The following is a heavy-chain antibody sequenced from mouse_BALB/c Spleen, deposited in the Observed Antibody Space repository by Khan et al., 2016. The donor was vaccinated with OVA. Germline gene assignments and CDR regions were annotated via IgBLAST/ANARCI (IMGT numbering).Heavy chain of an antibody. CDR3: ARVGYNGTMDS. CDR2: INTSTGEP. J-gene: IGHJ4*01. V-gene: IGHV9-3-1*01. Sequence: QVQLKQSGPELKKPGETVKISCKASGYTFPLYGLNWIRQAPGKGLKWMGWINTSTGEPTYADDFKGRFAFSLETSASTAYLQINNLKNEDTATYFGARVGYNGTMDSWGKGTSVTVSS. CDR1: GYTFPLYG. D-gene: IGHD2-14*01.